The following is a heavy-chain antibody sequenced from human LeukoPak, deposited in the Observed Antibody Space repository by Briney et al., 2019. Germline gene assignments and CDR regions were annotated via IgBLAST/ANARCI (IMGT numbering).Heavy chain of an antibody. J-gene: IGHJ4*02. V-gene: IGHV4-59*08. CDR1: GGSFSGYY. CDR3: ARRLHSSGWYYFDY. D-gene: IGHD6-19*01. CDR2: IYYSGST. Sequence: SETLSLTCAVYGGSFSGYYWSWIRQPPGKGLEWIGYIYYSGSTNYNPSLKSRVTISVDTSKNQFSLKLSSVTAADTAVYYCARRLHSSGWYYFDYWGQGTLVTVSS.